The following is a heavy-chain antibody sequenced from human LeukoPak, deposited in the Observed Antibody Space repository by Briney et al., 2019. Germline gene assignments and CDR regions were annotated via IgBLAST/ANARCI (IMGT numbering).Heavy chain of an antibody. CDR2: IIPIFGTA. D-gene: IGHD3-10*01. CDR3: ARDEPDYYGPGTQSYYYYYMDV. J-gene: IGHJ6*03. V-gene: IGHV1-69*05. Sequence: SVKVSCKASGGTFSSYAISWVRQAPGQGLEWMGGIIPIFGTANYAQKFQGRVTITTDESTSTAYMELSSLRSEDTAVYYCARDEPDYYGPGTQSYYYYYMDVWGKGTTVTVSS. CDR1: GGTFSSYA.